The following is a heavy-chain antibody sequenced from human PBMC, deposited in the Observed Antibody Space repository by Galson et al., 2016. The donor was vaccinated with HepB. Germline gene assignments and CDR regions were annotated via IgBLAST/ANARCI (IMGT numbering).Heavy chain of an antibody. CDR1: GFTFNSYG. CDR2: IWYDGNTK. CDR3: ARDQVYTGAGSHYTTWFDP. V-gene: IGHV3-33*08. J-gene: IGHJ5*02. D-gene: IGHD3-10*01. Sequence: SLRLSCAASGFTFNSYGINWVRQAPGKGLEWMSGIWYDGNTKYYADSVKGRFTISRDNSKNTLYLQMNSLRAEDTAVYYCARDQVYTGAGSHYTTWFDPWGQGTLVTVPS.